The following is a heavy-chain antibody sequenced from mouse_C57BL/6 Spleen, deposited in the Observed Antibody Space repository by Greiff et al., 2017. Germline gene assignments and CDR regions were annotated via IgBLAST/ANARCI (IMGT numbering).Heavy chain of an antibody. D-gene: IGHD3-2*02. Sequence: QVQLQQSGAELVRPGTSVKLSCKASGYTFTSYWMHWVKQRPGQGLEWIGVIDPSDSYTNYNQKFKGKATLTVDTSSSTAYMQLSSLTSEDSAVYYCARRGEDSSTWFAYWGQGTLVTVSA. J-gene: IGHJ3*01. CDR1: GYTFTSYW. CDR3: ARRGEDSSTWFAY. CDR2: IDPSDSYT. V-gene: IGHV1-59*01.